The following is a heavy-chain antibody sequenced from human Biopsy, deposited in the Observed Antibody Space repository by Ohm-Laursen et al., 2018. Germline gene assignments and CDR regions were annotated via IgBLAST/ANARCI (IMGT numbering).Heavy chain of an antibody. D-gene: IGHD1-26*01. CDR2: LSPDGSDK. V-gene: IGHV3-7*01. J-gene: IGHJ4*02. CDR3: AKGGTWDLDS. Sequence: SLRLSCSASGFTFNAHWMSWVRQTPGKRLERVANLSPDGSDKYYVDSVKGRFTISRDNAKNSLYLQMNSLRAEDTSTYYCAKGGTWDLDSWGQGTLVTVSS. CDR1: GFTFNAHW.